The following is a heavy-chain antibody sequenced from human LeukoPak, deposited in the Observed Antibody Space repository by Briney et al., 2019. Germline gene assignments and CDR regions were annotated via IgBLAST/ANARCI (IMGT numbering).Heavy chain of an antibody. CDR3: ARDYASGWFLI. J-gene: IGHJ4*02. Sequence: GASVKVSCKASGCTFTDYHMHWVRQAPGQGLEWMGWINPNSGGTGYAQKFQGRVTMTRDTSISTAYMELSRLRSDDTAVYYCARDYASGWFLIWGLGTLVTVSS. D-gene: IGHD6-19*01. V-gene: IGHV1-2*02. CDR1: GCTFTDYH. CDR2: INPNSGGT.